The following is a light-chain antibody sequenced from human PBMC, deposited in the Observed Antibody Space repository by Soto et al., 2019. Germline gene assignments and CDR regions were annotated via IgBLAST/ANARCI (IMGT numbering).Light chain of an antibody. V-gene: IGKV3-15*01. J-gene: IGKJ1*01. Sequence: EFVLTQSPGTLSLSPGERATLSCRASQTVRNNYLAWYQQRPGQAPRLLIYGSATRATGIPDRFSGSGSGTEFTLTISSLQSEDSAVYYCQQYHSWPAFGQGTKVDI. CDR3: QQYHSWPA. CDR1: QTVRNN. CDR2: GSA.